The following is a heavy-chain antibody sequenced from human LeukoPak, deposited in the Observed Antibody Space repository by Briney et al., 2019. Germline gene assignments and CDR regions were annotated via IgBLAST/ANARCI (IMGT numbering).Heavy chain of an antibody. D-gene: IGHD3-22*01. Sequence: PGGSLRLSCAASVFTFSSYAMSWVRQAPGKGLEWVSAISGSGGSTYYADSVKGRFTISRDNSKNTLYLQMNSLRAEDTAVYYCAGITMIVVVITTFDYWGQGTLVTVSS. CDR1: VFTFSSYA. V-gene: IGHV3-23*01. CDR2: ISGSGGST. CDR3: AGITMIVVVITTFDY. J-gene: IGHJ4*02.